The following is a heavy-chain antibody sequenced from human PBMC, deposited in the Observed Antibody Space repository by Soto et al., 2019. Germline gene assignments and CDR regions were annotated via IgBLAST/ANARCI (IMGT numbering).Heavy chain of an antibody. CDR1: GYTFTSHD. D-gene: IGHD2-2*01. CDR3: PSDIRTT. J-gene: IGHJ5*02. CDR2: MNPNSGHT. V-gene: IGHV1-8*01. Sequence: QVQLVQSGAEVKKPGASVKVSCKASGYTFTSHDINWMRQTTGQGLEWMGWMNPNSGHTNSAQKFQGVDPMTRDSSIYTAYMKFTNLSSEDTAIYYCPSDIRTTWGQGTLVTVSS.